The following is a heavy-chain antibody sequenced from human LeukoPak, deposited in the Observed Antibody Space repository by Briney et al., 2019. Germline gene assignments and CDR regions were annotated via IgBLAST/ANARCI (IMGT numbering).Heavy chain of an antibody. V-gene: IGHV3-74*01. CDR1: GFTFSTYW. CDR2: ISSDGSST. D-gene: IGHD6-19*01. J-gene: IGHJ4*02. CDR3: ARGNSLAVVAGGLFDY. Sequence: GGSLRLSCAASGFTFSTYWMYWIGQAPGKGLVWVSRISSDGSSTNYADSVKGRFTISRDNAKNTLSLHMTSLRADDTAMYYCARGNSLAVVAGGLFDYWGQGTHVTVAS.